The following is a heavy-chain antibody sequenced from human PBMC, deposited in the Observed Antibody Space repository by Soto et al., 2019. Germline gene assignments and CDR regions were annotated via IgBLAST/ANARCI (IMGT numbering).Heavy chain of an antibody. D-gene: IGHD3-10*01. Sequence: EVQLLESGGGLVQPGGSLRLSCAASGFTFSSYAMSWVRQAPGKGLEWVSAISGSGGSTYYADSVKGRFTISRDNSKNTLYLQMNSLGAEDTAVYYCAKFLWFGDGNGMDVWGQGTTVTVSS. V-gene: IGHV3-23*01. CDR1: GFTFSSYA. J-gene: IGHJ6*02. CDR3: AKFLWFGDGNGMDV. CDR2: ISGSGGST.